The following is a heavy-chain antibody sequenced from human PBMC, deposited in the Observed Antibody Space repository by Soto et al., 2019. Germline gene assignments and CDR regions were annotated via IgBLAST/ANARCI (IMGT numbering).Heavy chain of an antibody. V-gene: IGHV3-66*01. CDR1: GFDASVNF. J-gene: IGHJ6*02. CDR3: VRENYFYGMDV. Sequence: EVQLVESGGTFVQPGGSLKLSCAASGFDASVNFMTWVRQAPGKGLEWVTAINNAGTTFYADSVKGRFSISRDDSKNTLYLQMNSLIVEDTAMYYCVRENYFYGMDVWGQGPGVTVSS. CDR2: INNAGTT.